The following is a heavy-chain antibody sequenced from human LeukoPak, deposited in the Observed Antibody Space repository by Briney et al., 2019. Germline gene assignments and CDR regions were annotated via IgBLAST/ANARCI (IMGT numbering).Heavy chain of an antibody. D-gene: IGHD3-3*01. Sequence: ASVKVSCKASGYTFTSYYMHWVRQAPGQGLEWMGIINPSGGSTSYAQKFQGRVTMTRDMSTSTVYMELSSLRSEDTAVYYCARTGSYDFWSGYYTTYYYYMDVWGKGTTVTVSS. V-gene: IGHV1-46*01. CDR3: ARTGSYDFWSGYYTTYYYYMDV. J-gene: IGHJ6*03. CDR2: INPSGGST. CDR1: GYTFTSYY.